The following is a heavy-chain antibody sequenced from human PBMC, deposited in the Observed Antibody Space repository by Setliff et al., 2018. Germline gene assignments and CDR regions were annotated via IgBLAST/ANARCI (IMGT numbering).Heavy chain of an antibody. J-gene: IGHJ2*01. CDR1: GGSISSSRYY. Sequence: SETLSLTCTVSGGSISSSRYYWGCIRQPPGKGLEYIGCIYYSGSTYYNASFKSRVTISVDTSKNQFSLKLSSVTAADTAVYYCARGQDSDYICGSYRYTTGEDWYFDLWGRGTLVTVSS. V-gene: IGHV4-39*07. CDR2: IYYSGST. D-gene: IGHD3-16*02. CDR3: ARGQDSDYICGSYRYTTGEDWYFDL.